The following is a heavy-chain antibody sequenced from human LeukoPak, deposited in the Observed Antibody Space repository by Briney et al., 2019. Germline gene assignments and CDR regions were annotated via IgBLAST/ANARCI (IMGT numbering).Heavy chain of an antibody. J-gene: IGHJ6*02. CDR3: ARDAFETYYYYGMDV. D-gene: IGHD3-9*01. CDR1: GFTFSSYA. CDR2: ISYDGSSK. Sequence: GGSLRLYCAASGFTFSSYAMHWVRQAPGKGLEWVAVISYDGSSKYYADSVKGRFTISRDNSKNTLYLQMNSLRAEDTAVYYCARDAFETYYYYGMDVWGQGTTVTVSS. V-gene: IGHV3-30*14.